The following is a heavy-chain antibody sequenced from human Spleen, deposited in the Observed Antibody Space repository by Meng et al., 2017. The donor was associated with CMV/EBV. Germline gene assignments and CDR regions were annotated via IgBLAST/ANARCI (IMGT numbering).Heavy chain of an antibody. D-gene: IGHD4-17*01. V-gene: IGHV3-23*01. CDR2: IGSGGTA. J-gene: IGHJ4*02. CDR3: AAKLHGDYAFEY. CDR1: GLTFTTDG. Sequence: LSCAASGLTFTTDGMSWVRQAPGKGLEWVSVIGSGGTAYHEDSVKGRFTISRDNSKKTVYLQMNSLGAEDTAVYYCAAKLHGDYAFEYWGQGSLVTVSS.